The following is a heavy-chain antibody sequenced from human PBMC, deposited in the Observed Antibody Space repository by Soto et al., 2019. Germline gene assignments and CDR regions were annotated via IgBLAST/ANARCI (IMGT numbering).Heavy chain of an antibody. CDR3: ARSRSRGDYVYRFDY. CDR2: INHSGST. J-gene: IGHJ4*02. D-gene: IGHD4-17*01. V-gene: IGHV4-34*01. Sequence: SETLSLICAVYGGSFSGYYWSWIRQPPGKGLEWIGEINHSGSTNYNPSLKSRVTISVDTSKNQFSLKLSSVTAADTAVYYCARSRSRGDYVYRFDYWGQGTLVTVSS. CDR1: GGSFSGYY.